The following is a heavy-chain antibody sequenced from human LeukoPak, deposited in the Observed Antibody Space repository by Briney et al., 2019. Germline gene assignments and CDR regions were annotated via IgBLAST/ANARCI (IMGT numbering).Heavy chain of an antibody. CDR2: INSDGSST. J-gene: IGHJ3*02. D-gene: IGHD3-3*01. CDR1: GFTFSSYW. Sequence: GGSLRLSCAASGFTFSSYWMHWVRQAPGKGLVWVSRINSDGSSTSYADSVKGRFTISRDNAKNTLYLQMNSLRAEDTAAYYCAKSYTVGFLEWFDAFDIWGQGTMVTVSS. CDR3: AKSYTVGFLEWFDAFDI. V-gene: IGHV3-74*01.